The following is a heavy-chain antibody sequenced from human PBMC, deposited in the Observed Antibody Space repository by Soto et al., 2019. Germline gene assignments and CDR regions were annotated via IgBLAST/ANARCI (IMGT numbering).Heavy chain of an antibody. CDR1: GGSFSGYY. J-gene: IGHJ6*02. CDR2: INHSGST. CDR3: ARGRGYYYCYYGMDV. D-gene: IGHD3-10*01. V-gene: IGHV4-34*01. Sequence: NPSETLSLTCAVYGGSFSGYYWSWIRQPPGKGLEWIGEINHSGSTNYNPSLKSRVTISVDTSKNQFSLKLSSVTAADTAVYYCARGRGYYYCYYGMDVWGQGTTVTVSS.